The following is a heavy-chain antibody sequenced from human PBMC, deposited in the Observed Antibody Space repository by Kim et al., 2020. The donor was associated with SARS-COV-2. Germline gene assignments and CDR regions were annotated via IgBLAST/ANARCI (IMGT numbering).Heavy chain of an antibody. V-gene: IGHV3-48*04. CDR1: GFTFSSYG. CDR2: ISSSSSTI. J-gene: IGHJ6*01. D-gene: IGHD5-12*01. CDR3: ARDARWLRSRRGGMVV. Sequence: GGSLRLSCAASGFTFSSYGMNWVRQAPGKGLEWVSYISSSSSTIYYADSVKGRFTISRDNAKNSLYLQMNSLRAEDTAVYYCARDARWLRSRRGGMVVWGAGGTCTLS.